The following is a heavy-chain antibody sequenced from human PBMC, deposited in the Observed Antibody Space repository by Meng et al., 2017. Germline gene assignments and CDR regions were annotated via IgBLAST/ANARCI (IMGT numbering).Heavy chain of an antibody. Sequence: ASVKVSCKASGYTFTGYYMHWVRQAPGQGLEWMGRINPNSGGTNYAQKFQGRVTMTRDTSISTAYMELSRLRSDDTAGYYCAREGHSSGRPGVDVWGQGTTVTVSS. V-gene: IGHV1-2*06. D-gene: IGHD6-19*01. J-gene: IGHJ6*02. CDR1: GYTFTGYY. CDR2: INPNSGGT. CDR3: AREGHSSGRPGVDV.